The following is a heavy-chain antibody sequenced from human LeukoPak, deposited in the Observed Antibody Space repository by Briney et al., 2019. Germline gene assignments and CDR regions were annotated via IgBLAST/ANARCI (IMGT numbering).Heavy chain of an antibody. J-gene: IGHJ4*02. CDR1: GGTFSSYA. CDR3: ARDQHSGSGWYGTSDY. Sequence: GSSVKVSCKASGGTFSSYAISWVRQAPGQGLEWMGGIIPIFGTANYAQKFQGRVTLTADECTSTAYMELSSLRSEDTAVYYCARDQHSGSGWYGTSDYWGQGTLVTVSS. V-gene: IGHV1-69*01. CDR2: IIPIFGTA. D-gene: IGHD6-19*01.